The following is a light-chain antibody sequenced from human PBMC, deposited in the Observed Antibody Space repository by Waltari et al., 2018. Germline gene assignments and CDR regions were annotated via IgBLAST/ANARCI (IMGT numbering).Light chain of an antibody. CDR2: GQN. CDR3: HSRDTSSTRF. CDR1: SLRRYS. Sequence: SSDLTQDPAVSVALGQTVRITCQGDSLRRYSASWYQQRPGQAPILVLYGQNDRPAGIPDRFSGSTSGNTASLTITGAQAEDEADYYCHSRDTSSTRFFGGGTRLTV. J-gene: IGLJ2*01. V-gene: IGLV3-19*01.